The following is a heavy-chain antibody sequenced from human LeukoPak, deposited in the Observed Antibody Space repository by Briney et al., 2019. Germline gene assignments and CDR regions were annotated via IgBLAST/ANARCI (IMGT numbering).Heavy chain of an antibody. D-gene: IGHD1-26*01. Sequence: GAPVKVSCKASGYTFTSYGISWVRQAPGQGLEWMGWISAYNGNTNYAQKLQGRVTMTTDTSTSTAYMELRSLRSDDTAVYYCARGDQEPGRYYYYYYGMDVWGQGTTVTVSS. CDR3: ARGDQEPGRYYYYYYGMDV. CDR1: GYTFTSYG. J-gene: IGHJ6*02. V-gene: IGHV1-18*01. CDR2: ISAYNGNT.